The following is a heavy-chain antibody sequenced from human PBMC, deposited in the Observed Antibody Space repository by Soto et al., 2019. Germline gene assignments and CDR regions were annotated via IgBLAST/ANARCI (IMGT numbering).Heavy chain of an antibody. D-gene: IGHD6-6*01. CDR2: INHSGTT. J-gene: IGHJ6*02. CDR1: GGSFSGYY. CDR3: ASGKTRTARSSIRYYPYCLDF. V-gene: IGHV4-34*01. Sequence: KPSETLSLTCTIYGGSFSGYYWTWIRQPPGKGLEWIGEINHSGTTKYSPSLKRRVSISVDMSKDKFSLNLSSVTAADTAVYYCASGKTRTARSSIRYYPYCLDFWGQGTTGTVS.